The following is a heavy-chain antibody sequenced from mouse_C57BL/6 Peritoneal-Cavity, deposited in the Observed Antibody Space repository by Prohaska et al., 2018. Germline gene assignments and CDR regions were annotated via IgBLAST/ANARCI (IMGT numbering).Heavy chain of an antibody. CDR2: IRLKSDNYAT. CDR3: TSSIYSYAMDY. CDR1: GFTLSNYW. V-gene: IGHV6-3*01. Sequence: VKIEESGGGLVQPGGSMKISCVDYGFTLSNYWMNWVRQSPEKGLEWVAQIRLKSDNYATHYAESVKGRFTISRDDSKSSVYLQMNNLRAEDTGIYYCTSSIYSYAMDYWGQGTSVTVSS. D-gene: IGHD2-1*01. J-gene: IGHJ4*01.